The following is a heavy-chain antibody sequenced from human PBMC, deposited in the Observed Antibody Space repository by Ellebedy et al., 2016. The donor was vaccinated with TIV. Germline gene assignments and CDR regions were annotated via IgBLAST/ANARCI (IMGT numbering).Heavy chain of an antibody. CDR1: GYSFTSHG. V-gene: IGHV1-18*01. Sequence: AASVKVSCKASGYSFTSHGISWVRQAPGQGLQWMGWVTAYNRDTYYAQNFQGRVTFTTDTSFSTAYMELRSLRSDDTGVYYCARGAMALSWGQGTLVTVSS. CDR3: ARGAMALS. D-gene: IGHD5-24*01. J-gene: IGHJ5*02. CDR2: VTAYNRDT.